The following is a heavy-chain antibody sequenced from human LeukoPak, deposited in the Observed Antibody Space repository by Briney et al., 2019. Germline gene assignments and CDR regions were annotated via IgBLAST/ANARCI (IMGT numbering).Heavy chain of an antibody. Sequence: GGSLRLSCAASGFTFSSYSMNWVRQAPGKGLEWVSSISSSSSYIYYADSVKGRFTISRDNAKNSLYLQMNSLRAEDTAVYYCARAGRRTTAEFDYWGQGTLVTVSS. V-gene: IGHV3-21*04. D-gene: IGHD1-7*01. J-gene: IGHJ4*02. CDR3: ARAGRRTTAEFDY. CDR2: ISSSSSYI. CDR1: GFTFSSYS.